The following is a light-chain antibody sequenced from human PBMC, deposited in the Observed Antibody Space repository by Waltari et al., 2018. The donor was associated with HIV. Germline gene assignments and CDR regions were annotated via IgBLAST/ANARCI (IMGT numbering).Light chain of an antibody. Sequence: QSGLTQPASVSGSPGQPLTISCTGTPSDVGGSNYVSLYQQHPGKAPKLIIYEVSNRPSGVSNRFSGSKSGNTASLTISGLQPEDETDYYCSSFSSSSTPYVFGTGTKVTVL. V-gene: IGLV2-14*01. J-gene: IGLJ1*01. CDR1: PSDVGGSNY. CDR3: SSFSSSSTPYV. CDR2: EVS.